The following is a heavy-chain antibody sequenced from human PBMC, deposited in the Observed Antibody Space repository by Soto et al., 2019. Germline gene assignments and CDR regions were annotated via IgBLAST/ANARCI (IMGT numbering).Heavy chain of an antibody. CDR3: SGCSNTKCRFDY. D-gene: IGHD2-2*01. J-gene: IGHJ4*02. Sequence: QVQLVESGGGVVQPGRSLRLSCVVSGFNFSSYGMHWVRQAPGKGLEWVAVIWLDGDKKYYSDFVKGRFTISRDNSKNTLYLQMNSLRAEDTAVYCASGCSNTKCRFDYWGQGTLVTVSS. CDR1: GFNFSSYG. CDR2: IWLDGDKK. V-gene: IGHV3-33*01.